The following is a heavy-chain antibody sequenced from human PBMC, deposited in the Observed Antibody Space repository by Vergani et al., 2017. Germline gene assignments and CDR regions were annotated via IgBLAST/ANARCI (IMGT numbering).Heavy chain of an antibody. CDR3: ARERNAYYDFWSGYYTQYYFDY. V-gene: IGHV3-20*04. CDR1: GFTFDDYG. J-gene: IGHJ4*02. CDR2: INWNGGST. D-gene: IGHD3-3*01. Sequence: EVQLVESGGGVVRLGGSLRLSCAASGFTFDDYGMSWVRQAPGKGLEWVSGINWNGGSTGYADSVKGRFTISRDNAKNSLYLQMNSLRAEDTALYYCARERNAYYDFWSGYYTQYYFDYWGQGTLVTVSS.